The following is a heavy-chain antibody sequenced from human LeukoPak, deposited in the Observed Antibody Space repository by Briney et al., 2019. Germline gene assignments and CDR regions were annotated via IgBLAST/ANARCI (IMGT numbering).Heavy chain of an antibody. CDR2: MNPNSGNT. J-gene: IGHJ4*02. D-gene: IGHD3-22*01. Sequence: ASVKVSCKASGYTFTSYDINWVRQATGQGLEWMGWMNPNSGNTGYAQKFQGRVTMTRNTSISTAYMELSSLRSEDTAVYCCARGRVPWYYDSSGHDYWGQGTLVTVSS. V-gene: IGHV1-8*01. CDR3: ARGRVPWYYDSSGHDY. CDR1: GYTFTSYD.